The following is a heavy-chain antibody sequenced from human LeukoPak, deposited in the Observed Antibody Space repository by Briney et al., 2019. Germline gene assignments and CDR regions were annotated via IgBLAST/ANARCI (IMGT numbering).Heavy chain of an antibody. D-gene: IGHD6-13*01. CDR1: GFTFSSYG. V-gene: IGHV3-33*01. J-gene: IGHJ5*02. Sequence: GGSLRLSCAASGFTFSSYGMHWVRQAPGKGLEWVAVMWYDGSNKYYADSVKGRFTISRDNSKNTLYLQMNSLRAEDTAVYYCARDRVWFDPWGQGTLVTVSS. CDR3: ARDRVWFDP. CDR2: MWYDGSNK.